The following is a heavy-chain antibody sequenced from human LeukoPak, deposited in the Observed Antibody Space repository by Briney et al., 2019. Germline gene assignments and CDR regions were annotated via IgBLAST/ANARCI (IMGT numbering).Heavy chain of an antibody. J-gene: IGHJ6*03. D-gene: IGHD2-2*02. Sequence: ASVKVSCKASGGTFSSYAISWVRQAPGQGLEWMGGIIPIFGTANYAQKFQGRVTITTDESTSTACMELSSLRSEDTAVYYCARAYVVPAAIRYYYYYMDVWGKGTTVTVSS. CDR2: IIPIFGTA. CDR1: GGTFSSYA. V-gene: IGHV1-69*05. CDR3: ARAYVVPAAIRYYYYYMDV.